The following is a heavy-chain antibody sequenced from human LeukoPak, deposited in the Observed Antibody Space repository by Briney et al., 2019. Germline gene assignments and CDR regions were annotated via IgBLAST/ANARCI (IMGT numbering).Heavy chain of an antibody. V-gene: IGHV3-48*01. D-gene: IGHD4-11*01. Sequence: GGSLRLSSAASGLTFSSYNMNWVRQTPGKGPEWGSYIISSSNTIYYADPVKGRFTISRDNAKNSLYLQMNSLRAEDTAVYYCARDLMVGTVTTLDAFDIWGQGTMVTVSS. J-gene: IGHJ3*02. CDR3: ARDLMVGTVTTLDAFDI. CDR1: GLTFSSYN. CDR2: IISSSNTI.